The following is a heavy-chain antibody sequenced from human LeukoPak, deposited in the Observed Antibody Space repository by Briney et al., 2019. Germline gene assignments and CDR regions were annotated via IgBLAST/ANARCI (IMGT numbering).Heavy chain of an antibody. J-gene: IGHJ5*02. V-gene: IGHV1-2*02. D-gene: IGHD3-9*01. CDR1: GYTFTGYY. CDR3: ASSFHWSTKSNWFDP. CDR2: INPNSGGT. Sequence: GASVKVSCKASGYTFTGYYMHWVRQAPGQGLEWMGWINPNSGGTNYAQKFQGRVTMTRDTSISTAYMELSRLRSDDTAVYYCASSFHWSTKSNWFDPWGQGTLVTVSS.